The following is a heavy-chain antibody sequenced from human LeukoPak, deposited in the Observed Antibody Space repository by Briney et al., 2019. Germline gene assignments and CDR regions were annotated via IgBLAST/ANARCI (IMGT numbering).Heavy chain of an antibody. CDR3: AKDGYGVLDY. J-gene: IGHJ4*02. D-gene: IGHD4-17*01. Sequence: GGSLRLCCAASAFTFGNYGVSWVPHAPGMGLEWVSDISGGGSSTHYADSVRGRFTISRENSQNTLYLQMNSLRAEDTAVYYCAKDGYGVLDYWGQGTLVTVSS. V-gene: IGHV3-23*01. CDR1: AFTFGNYG. CDR2: ISGGGSST.